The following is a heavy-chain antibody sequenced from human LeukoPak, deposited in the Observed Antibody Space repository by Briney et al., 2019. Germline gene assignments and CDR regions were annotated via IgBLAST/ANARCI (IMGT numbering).Heavy chain of an antibody. CDR1: GXSISSYY. CDR2: IYTSGST. Sequence: SETLSLTCTVSGXSISSYYWSWIRQPAGKGLEWIGRIYTSGSTNYNPSLKSRVTMSVDPSKNQFSLKLSSVTAADTAVYYCAGEGSYGDSGMDYWGQGTLVTVSS. CDR3: AGEGSYGDSGMDY. V-gene: IGHV4-4*07. D-gene: IGHD4-17*01. J-gene: IGHJ4*02.